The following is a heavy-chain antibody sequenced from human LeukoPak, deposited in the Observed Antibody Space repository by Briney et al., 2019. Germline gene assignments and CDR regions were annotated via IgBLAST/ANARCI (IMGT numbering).Heavy chain of an antibody. J-gene: IGHJ6*04. V-gene: IGHV3-23*01. Sequence: GGSLRLSCAASRFTFSSYAMSWVRQAPGKGLEWVSAISGSGGSTYYADSVKGRFTISRDNSKNTLYLQMNSLRAEDTAVYYCAKDQLGTPYGMDVWGKGTTVTVSS. D-gene: IGHD1-1*01. CDR1: RFTFSSYA. CDR2: ISGSGGST. CDR3: AKDQLGTPYGMDV.